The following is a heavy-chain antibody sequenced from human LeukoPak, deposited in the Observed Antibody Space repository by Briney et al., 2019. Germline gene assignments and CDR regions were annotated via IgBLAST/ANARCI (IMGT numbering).Heavy chain of an antibody. CDR2: ISGSGGST. J-gene: IGHJ3*02. D-gene: IGHD4-17*01. Sequence: GGSLRHSCAASGFTFSSYAMSWVRQAPGKGLEWVSAISGSGGSTYYADSVKGRFTISRDNSKNTLYLQMNSLRAEDTAVYYCAEDRGDYDAFDIWGQGTMVTVSS. CDR3: AEDRGDYDAFDI. CDR1: GFTFSSYA. V-gene: IGHV3-23*01.